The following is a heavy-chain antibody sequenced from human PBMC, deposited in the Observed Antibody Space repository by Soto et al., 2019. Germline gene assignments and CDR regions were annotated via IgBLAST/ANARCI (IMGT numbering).Heavy chain of an antibody. V-gene: IGHV1-18*01. CDR1: GYTYTSYG. CDR3: ARDIGYYYEDTGSLGFDI. D-gene: IGHD3-22*01. Sequence: GASVKVSCKASGYTYTSYGISWVRQAHGQGLEWMGWISAYNGNTNYAQKLQGRVTMTTDTSTSTAYMELRSLRSDDTAVYYCARDIGYYYEDTGSLGFDIWGQGTMVTVSS. J-gene: IGHJ3*02. CDR2: ISAYNGNT.